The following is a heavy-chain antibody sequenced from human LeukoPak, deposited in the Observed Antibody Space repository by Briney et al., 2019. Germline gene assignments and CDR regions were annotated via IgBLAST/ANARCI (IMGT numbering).Heavy chain of an antibody. Sequence: PGGSLRLSCAASGFTFSSYSMNWVRQAPGKGLEWVSSISSSSSYIYYADSVKGRFTISRDNAKNSLYLQMNSLRAEDTAAYYCARDRGGDFDYWGQGTLVTVSS. CDR2: ISSSSSYI. J-gene: IGHJ4*02. V-gene: IGHV3-21*01. D-gene: IGHD3-10*01. CDR3: ARDRGGDFDY. CDR1: GFTFSSYS.